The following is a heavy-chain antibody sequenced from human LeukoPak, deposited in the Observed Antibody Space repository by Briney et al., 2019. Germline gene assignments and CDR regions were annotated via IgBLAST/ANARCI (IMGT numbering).Heavy chain of an antibody. Sequence: SETLSLTCTVSGGSISSYYWSWIRQPAGKGLEWIGRIYTSGSTNYNPSLKSRVTMSVDTSKNQFSLKLSSVTAADTAVYYCARETYYYDSSGYYRAIDYWGQGTLVPVSS. V-gene: IGHV4-4*07. CDR2: IYTSGST. J-gene: IGHJ4*02. D-gene: IGHD3-22*01. CDR1: GGSISSYY. CDR3: ARETYYYDSSGYYRAIDY.